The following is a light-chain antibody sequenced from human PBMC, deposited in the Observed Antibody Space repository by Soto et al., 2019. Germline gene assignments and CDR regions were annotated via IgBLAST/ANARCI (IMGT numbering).Light chain of an antibody. CDR2: DVS. CDR3: SSYTSSRTRV. CDR1: SSDVGGYNY. J-gene: IGLJ1*01. Sequence: QSALTQPASVSRSPGQSITISCTGTSSDVGGYNYVSWYQQHPGKAPKLMIYDVSNRPSGVSNRFSGSKSGNTASLTISGLQAEDEAAYYCSSYTSSRTRVFGTGTKLTVL. V-gene: IGLV2-14*01.